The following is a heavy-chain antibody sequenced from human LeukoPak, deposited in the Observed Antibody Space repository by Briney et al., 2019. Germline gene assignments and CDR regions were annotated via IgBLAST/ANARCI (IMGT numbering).Heavy chain of an antibody. V-gene: IGHV3-21*01. CDR2: ISSSSSYI. Sequence: PGGSLRLSCAASGFTFSSYSMNWVRQAPGKGLEWVSSISSSSSYIYYADSVKGRFTISRDNAENSLYLQMNSLRAEDTAVYYCASYYDGSGYWDYYYGMDVWGQGTTVTVSS. D-gene: IGHD3-22*01. J-gene: IGHJ6*02. CDR1: GFTFSSYS. CDR3: ASYYDGSGYWDYYYGMDV.